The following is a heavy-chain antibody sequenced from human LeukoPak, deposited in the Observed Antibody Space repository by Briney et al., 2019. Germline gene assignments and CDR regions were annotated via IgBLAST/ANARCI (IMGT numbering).Heavy chain of an antibody. J-gene: IGHJ6*04. D-gene: IGHD6-13*01. CDR3: ARDKSGIAAAGTGYYYGMDV. CDR2: ISSSSSYI. CDR1: GFTFSSYS. Sequence: PGGSLRLSCAASGFTFSSYSMNWVRQAPGKGLEWVSSISSSSSYIYYADSVKGRFTISRDNAKNSLYLQMNSLGAEDTAVYYCARDKSGIAAAGTGYYYGMDVWGKGTTVTVSS. V-gene: IGHV3-21*01.